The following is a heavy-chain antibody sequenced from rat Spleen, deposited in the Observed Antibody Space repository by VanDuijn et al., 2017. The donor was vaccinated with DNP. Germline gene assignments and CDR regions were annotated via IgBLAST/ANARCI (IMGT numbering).Heavy chain of an antibody. V-gene: IGHV5-25*01. Sequence: EIQLVESGGGLVQPGKSLKLSCVASGLTFSNYDMAWVRQAPTKGLEWVASSSPSGGSTYYRDSVKGRFTVSRDNAKSTLYLQMDSLRSEDTATYYCARHYGYHFDYWGQGVMVTVSS. J-gene: IGHJ2*01. CDR2: SSPSGGST. CDR1: GLTFSNYD. CDR3: ARHYGYHFDY. D-gene: IGHD1-4*01.